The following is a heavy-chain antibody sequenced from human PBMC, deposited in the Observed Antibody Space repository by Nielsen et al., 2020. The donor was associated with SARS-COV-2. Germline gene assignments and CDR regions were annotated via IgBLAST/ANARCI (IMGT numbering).Heavy chain of an antibody. CDR3: ARAAGWGWLQAIPPEFDY. Sequence: SETLSLTCTVSGGSISSSSYYWSWIRQPPGKGLEWIGYIYYSGSTYYNPSLKSRVTISVDTSKNQFSLKLSSVTAADTAVYYCARAAGWGWLQAIPPEFDYWGQGTLVTVSS. CDR2: IYYSGST. CDR1: GGSISSSSYY. V-gene: IGHV4-30-4*02. D-gene: IGHD5-24*01. J-gene: IGHJ4*02.